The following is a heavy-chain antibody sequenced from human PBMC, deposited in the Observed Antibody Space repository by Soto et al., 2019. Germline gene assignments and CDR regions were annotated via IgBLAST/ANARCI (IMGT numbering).Heavy chain of an antibody. CDR1: GFTFSDYY. J-gene: IGHJ6*03. CDR3: ARSIRPPYSNYYYMDV. CDR2: ISSSGSTI. D-gene: IGHD2-21*01. V-gene: IGHV3-11*01. Sequence: GGSLRLSCAASGFTFSDYYMSWIRQAPGKGLEWVSYISSSGSTIYYADSVKGRFTISRDNAKNSLYLQMNSLRAEDTAVYYCARSIRPPYSNYYYMDVWGKGTTVTVSS.